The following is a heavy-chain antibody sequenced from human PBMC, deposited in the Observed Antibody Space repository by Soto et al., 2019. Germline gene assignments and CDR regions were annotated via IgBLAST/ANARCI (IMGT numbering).Heavy chain of an antibody. Sequence: PGGSLRLSCAASGFTFNDYWMHWVRQAPGKGLVWVSRINIDGSSITYADSVKGRFTISRDKAKSTLYLQMNSLRVEDTAVYFCARLSVSGSQTFDYWGQGVLVTVSS. V-gene: IGHV3-74*01. CDR3: ARLSVSGSQTFDY. J-gene: IGHJ4*02. D-gene: IGHD6-19*01. CDR2: INIDGSSI. CDR1: GFTFNDYW.